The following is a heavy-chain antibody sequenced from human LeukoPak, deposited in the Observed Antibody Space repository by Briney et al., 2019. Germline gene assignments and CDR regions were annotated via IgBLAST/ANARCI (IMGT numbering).Heavy chain of an antibody. CDR3: ARRYYDSSGYSRGRAYYFDY. CDR2: IYYSGST. J-gene: IGHJ4*02. CDR1: GGSISSYY. V-gene: IGHV4-59*08. Sequence: SETVSLTCTVSGGSISSYYWSWIRQPPGKGLEWLGYIYYSGSTNYNPSLKSRVTISVDTSKNQFSLKLSSVTAADTAVYYCARRYYDSSGYSRGRAYYFDYWGQGTLVTVSS. D-gene: IGHD3-22*01.